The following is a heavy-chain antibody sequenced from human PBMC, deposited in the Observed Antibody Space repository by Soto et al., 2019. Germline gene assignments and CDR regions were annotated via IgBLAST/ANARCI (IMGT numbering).Heavy chain of an antibody. J-gene: IGHJ5*02. CDR3: ARDVDIVATSNWFDP. CDR1: GGSISSSSYY. Sequence: SETLSLTCTVSGGSISSSSYYWGWIRQPPGKGLEWIGSIYYSGSTYYNPSLKSRVTISVDTSKNQFSLKLSSVTAADTAVYYCARDVDIVATSNWFDPWGQGTLVTVSS. D-gene: IGHD5-12*01. CDR2: IYYSGST. V-gene: IGHV4-39*01.